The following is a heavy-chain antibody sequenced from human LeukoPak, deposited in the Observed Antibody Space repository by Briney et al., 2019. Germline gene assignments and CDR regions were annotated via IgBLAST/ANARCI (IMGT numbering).Heavy chain of an antibody. CDR1: GYTLTELS. Sequence: GASVKVSCKVSGYTLTELSMHWVRQAPGQGLEWMGVIITIFHTPYYAPKFQGRVTMTRNTSISTAYMELSSLRSEDTAVYYCLDSSGYYQDAFDIWGQGTMVTVSS. V-gene: IGHV1-24*01. CDR2: IITIFHT. J-gene: IGHJ3*02. CDR3: LDSSGYYQDAFDI. D-gene: IGHD3-22*01.